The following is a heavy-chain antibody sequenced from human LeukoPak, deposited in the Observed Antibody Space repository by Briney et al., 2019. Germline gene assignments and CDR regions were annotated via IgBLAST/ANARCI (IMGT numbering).Heavy chain of an antibody. D-gene: IGHD6-13*01. CDR3: ARDEPIAAAGRYYYYGMDV. Sequence: GGSLRLSCAASGFTLSSYAMHWVRQAPGKGLEWVAVISYDGSNKYYADSVKGRFTISRDNSKNTLYLQMNSLRAEDTAVYYCARDEPIAAAGRYYYYGMDVWGQGTTVTVSS. J-gene: IGHJ6*02. CDR1: GFTLSSYA. CDR2: ISYDGSNK. V-gene: IGHV3-30-3*01.